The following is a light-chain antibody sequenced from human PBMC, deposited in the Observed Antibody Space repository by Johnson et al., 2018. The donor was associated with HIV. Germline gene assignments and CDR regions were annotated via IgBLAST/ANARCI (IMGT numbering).Light chain of an antibody. CDR3: ATWDASLNGYV. CDR1: SSSIGSNT. J-gene: IGLJ1*01. CDR2: SNN. Sequence: QSVLTQPPSASGTPGQRATFSCSGSSSSIGSNTVSWYRQLPGTAPKLLMYSNNQRPSGVPDRFSGSKSGTSASLAISGLQSEDEADYYCATWDASLNGYVFGNGTKVTVL. V-gene: IGLV1-44*01.